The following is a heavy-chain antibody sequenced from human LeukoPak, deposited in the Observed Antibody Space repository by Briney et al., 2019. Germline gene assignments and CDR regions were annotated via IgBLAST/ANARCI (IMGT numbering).Heavy chain of an antibody. CDR1: GFTFSSYA. CDR2: ISGSGGST. V-gene: IGHV3-23*01. CDR3: AKLEDIVVVVAATGSGHAFDI. Sequence: GGSLRLSCAASGFTFSSYAMSWVRQAPGKGLEWVSAISGSGGSTYYADSVKGRFTISRDNSKNTLYLQMNSPRAEDTAVYYCAKLEDIVVVVAATGSGHAFDIWGQGTMVTVSS. D-gene: IGHD2-15*01. J-gene: IGHJ3*02.